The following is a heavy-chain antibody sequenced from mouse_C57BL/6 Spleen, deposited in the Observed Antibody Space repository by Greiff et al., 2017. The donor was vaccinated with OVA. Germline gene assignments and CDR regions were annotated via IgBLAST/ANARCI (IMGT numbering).Heavy chain of an antibody. CDR3: APIYYGNPFAY. Sequence: DVMLVESGGGLVKPGGSLKLSCAASGFTFSDYGMHWVRQAPEKGLEWVAYISSGSSTIYYADTVKGRFTISRDNAKNTLFLQMTSLRSEDTAMYYCAPIYYGNPFAYWGQGTLVTVSA. V-gene: IGHV5-17*01. CDR2: ISSGSSTI. D-gene: IGHD2-1*01. J-gene: IGHJ3*01. CDR1: GFTFSDYG.